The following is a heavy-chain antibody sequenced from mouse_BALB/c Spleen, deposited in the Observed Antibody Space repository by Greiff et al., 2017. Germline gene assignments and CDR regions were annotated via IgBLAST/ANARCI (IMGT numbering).Heavy chain of an antibody. V-gene: IGHV14-3*02. D-gene: IGHD5-1*01. CDR3: ARGEYGRGVAY. CDR2: IDPANGNT. J-gene: IGHJ3*01. Sequence: EVQLQQSGAELVKPGASVKLSCTASGFNIKDTYMHWVKQRPEQGLEWIGRIDPANGNTKYDPKFQGKATITADTSSNPAYLQLSSLTSEDTAVYYCARGEYGRGVAYWGQGTLVTVSA. CDR1: GFNIKDTY.